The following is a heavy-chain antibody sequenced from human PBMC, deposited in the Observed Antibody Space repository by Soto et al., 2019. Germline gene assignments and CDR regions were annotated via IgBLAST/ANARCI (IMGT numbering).Heavy chain of an antibody. D-gene: IGHD3-22*01. V-gene: IGHV3-30*18. CDR2: ISYDGSNK. Sequence: QVQLVESGGGVVQPGRSLRLSCAASGFTFSSYGMHWVRQAPGKGLEWVAVISYDGSNKYYADSVKGRFTISRDNSKNTLYLQMNSLRADDTAVYYCAKGQGGYRGLPPEVDAFDIWGQGTMVTVSS. CDR1: GFTFSSYG. CDR3: AKGQGGYRGLPPEVDAFDI. J-gene: IGHJ3*02.